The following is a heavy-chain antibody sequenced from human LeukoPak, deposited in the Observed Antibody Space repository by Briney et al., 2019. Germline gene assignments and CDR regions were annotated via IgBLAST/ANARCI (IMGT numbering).Heavy chain of an antibody. CDR2: INHSEST. V-gene: IGHV4-34*01. D-gene: IGHD3-16*02. CDR1: GGSFSGYY. CDR3: ARARVYDYVWGSYRPNWFDP. Sequence: SETLSPTCAVYGGSFSGYYWSWIRQPPGKGLEWIGEINHSESTNYNPSLKSRVTISVDTSKNQFSLKLSSVTAADTAVYYCARARVYDYVWGSYRPNWFDPWGQGTLVTVSS. J-gene: IGHJ5*02.